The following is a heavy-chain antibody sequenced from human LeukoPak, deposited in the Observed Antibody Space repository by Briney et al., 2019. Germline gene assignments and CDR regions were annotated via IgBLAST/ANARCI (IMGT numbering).Heavy chain of an antibody. CDR1: GFTFSSYG. CDR3: AKDGKWFGELLGDYFDY. J-gene: IGHJ4*02. Sequence: GSLRLSCAASGFTFSSYGMHWVRQAPGKGLEWVAVISYDGSNKYYADSVKGRFTISRDNSKNTLYLQMNSLRAEDTAVYYCAKDGKWFGELLGDYFDYWGQGTLVTVSS. D-gene: IGHD3-10*01. CDR2: ISYDGSNK. V-gene: IGHV3-30*18.